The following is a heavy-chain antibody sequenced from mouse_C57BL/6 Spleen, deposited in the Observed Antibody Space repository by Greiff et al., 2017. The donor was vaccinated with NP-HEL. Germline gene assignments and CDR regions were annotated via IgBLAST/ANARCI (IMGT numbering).Heavy chain of an antibody. D-gene: IGHD2-1*01. V-gene: IGHV1-5*01. CDR1: GYTFTSYW. J-gene: IGHJ3*01. CDR3: TPDGNSAWFAY. Sequence: EVQLQQSGTVLARPGASVKMSCKTSGYTFTSYWMHWVKQRPGPGLEWIGAIYPGNSDTSYNQKFKGKDKLTAVTSASTAYMELSSLTNEDSAVYYCTPDGNSAWFAYWGQGTLVTVSA. CDR2: IYPGNSDT.